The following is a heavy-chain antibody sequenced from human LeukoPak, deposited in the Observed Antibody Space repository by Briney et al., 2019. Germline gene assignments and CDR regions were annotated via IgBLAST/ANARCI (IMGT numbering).Heavy chain of an antibody. J-gene: IGHJ6*03. V-gene: IGHV1-2*02. CDR1: GYTFTGYY. CDR2: INPNSGGT. CDR3: ARAFRDFWSGYYPNYYYYYMDV. Sequence: GASVKVSCKASGYTFTGYYMHWVRQAPGQGLEWMGWINPNSGGTNYAQKFQGRVTMTRDTSISTAYMELSRLRSDDTAVYYCARAFRDFWSGYYPNYYYYYMDVWGKGTTVTVSS. D-gene: IGHD3-3*01.